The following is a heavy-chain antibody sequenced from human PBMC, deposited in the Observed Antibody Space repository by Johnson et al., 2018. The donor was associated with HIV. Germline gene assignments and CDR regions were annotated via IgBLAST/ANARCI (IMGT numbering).Heavy chain of an antibody. CDR3: ARAINDAFDI. V-gene: IGHV3-7*01. J-gene: IGHJ3*02. Sequence: VQLVESGGGLVQPGGSLRLSRAASGFTFSSYWMTWVRQAPGRGLEWVANIKQDGREKDYGESVKGRFTSSRDNAKNSLYLQRNSLRAEDTAVYFCARAINDAFDIWGQGTMVTVSP. CDR1: GFTFSSYW. CDR2: IKQDGREK.